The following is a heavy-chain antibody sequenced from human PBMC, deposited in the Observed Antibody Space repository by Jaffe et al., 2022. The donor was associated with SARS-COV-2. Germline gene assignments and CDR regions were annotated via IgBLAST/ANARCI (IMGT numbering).Heavy chain of an antibody. D-gene: IGHD3-16*01. V-gene: IGHV4-31*03. CDR1: GGSISSGGYY. Sequence: QVQLQESGPGLVKPSQTLSLTCTVSGGSISSGGYYWSWIRQHPGKGLEWIGYIYYSGSTYYNPSLKSRVTISVDTSKNQFSLKLSSVTAADTAVYYCARERYDYVWGILYGMDVWGQGTTVTVSS. CDR2: IYYSGST. J-gene: IGHJ6*02. CDR3: ARERYDYVWGILYGMDV.